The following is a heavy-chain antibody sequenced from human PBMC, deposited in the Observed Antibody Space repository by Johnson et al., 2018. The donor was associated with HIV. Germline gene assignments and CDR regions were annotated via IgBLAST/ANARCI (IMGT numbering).Heavy chain of an antibody. CDR2: ISSDGSNK. D-gene: IGHD1-26*01. J-gene: IGHJ3*02. Sequence: QVQLVESGGGFVKPGGSLRLSCAASGFTFSNYVIHWVRQSPGKGLEWVAVISSDGSNKYYVDSVKGRFTISRDNAKNSLYLQMNSLRAEDTALYYCARYSGSYYTIAFDIWGQGTMVTVSS. CDR3: ARYSGSYYTIAFDI. V-gene: IGHV3-30*03. CDR1: GFTFSNYV.